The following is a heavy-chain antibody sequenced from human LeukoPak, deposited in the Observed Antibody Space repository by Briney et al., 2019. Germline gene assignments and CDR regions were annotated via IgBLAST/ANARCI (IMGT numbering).Heavy chain of an antibody. Sequence: ASVKVSCKASGYTFSSYTMNWVRQAPGQGLEWVGCINTNTERPTYAQGVTGRFVFSLDTSVSTAYLQISSLKAEDTAVYYCARGMSNSPYYFYYYMDLWGKGTTVTVSS. D-gene: IGHD5-24*01. CDR2: INTNTERP. CDR3: ARGMSNSPYYFYYYMDL. V-gene: IGHV7-4-1*02. CDR1: GYTFSSYT. J-gene: IGHJ6*03.